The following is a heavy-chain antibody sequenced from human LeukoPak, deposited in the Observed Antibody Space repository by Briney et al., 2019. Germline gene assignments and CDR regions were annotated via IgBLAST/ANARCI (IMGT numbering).Heavy chain of an antibody. V-gene: IGHV3-23*01. Sequence: PGGSLRLSYAASGLTFSTYAMSWVRQAPGKGLEWVSAIRNSGSSTYYADSVKGRLTISRDNSKNTVYLQLNSLRAEDTAVYYCAKDSVSMPCAYFDYWGQGTLVTVSS. D-gene: IGHD2/OR15-2a*01. CDR2: IRNSGSST. J-gene: IGHJ4*02. CDR1: GLTFSTYA. CDR3: AKDSVSMPCAYFDY.